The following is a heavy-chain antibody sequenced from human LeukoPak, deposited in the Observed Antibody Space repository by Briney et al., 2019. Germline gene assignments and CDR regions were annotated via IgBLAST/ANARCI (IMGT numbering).Heavy chain of an antibody. CDR1: GGTFRSYA. J-gene: IGHJ3*02. CDR3: ARDHSRDRVPDAFDI. D-gene: IGHD2-2*01. CDR2: IIPILGIA. Sequence: SVKVSCKASGGTFRSYAISWVRQAPGQGLEWMGRIIPILGIANYAQKFQGRVTITADKSTSTAYMELSSLRSEDTAVYYCARDHSRDRVPDAFDIWGQGTMVTVSS. V-gene: IGHV1-69*04.